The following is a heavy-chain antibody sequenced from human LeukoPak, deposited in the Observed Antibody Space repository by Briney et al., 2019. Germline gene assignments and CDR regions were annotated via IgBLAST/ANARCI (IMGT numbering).Heavy chain of an antibody. CDR2: INPNSGGT. D-gene: IGHD3-16*02. CDR3: ARVDYDYVWGSYPHFDY. Sequence: GASVTVSCKASGYTFTGYYMHWVRQAPGQGLEWMGWINPNSGGTNYAQKFQGRVTMTRDTSISTAYMELSRLRSDDTAVYYCARVDYDYVWGSYPHFDYWGQGTLVTVSS. V-gene: IGHV1-2*02. J-gene: IGHJ4*02. CDR1: GYTFTGYY.